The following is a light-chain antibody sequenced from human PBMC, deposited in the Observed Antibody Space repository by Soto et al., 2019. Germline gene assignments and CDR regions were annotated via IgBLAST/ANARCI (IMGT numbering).Light chain of an antibody. V-gene: IGLV1-44*01. CDR2: NNN. J-gene: IGLJ3*02. Sequence: QSVLTQPPSTSATPGQRVTISCSGTSSNIGSNTVNWYQQLPGTAPKLLIYNNNQRPSGVPDRLSGSKSGTSASLAISGLQSDDEAVYYCVAWDDSLMGHVFGGGTKLTVL. CDR3: VAWDDSLMGHV. CDR1: SSNIGSNT.